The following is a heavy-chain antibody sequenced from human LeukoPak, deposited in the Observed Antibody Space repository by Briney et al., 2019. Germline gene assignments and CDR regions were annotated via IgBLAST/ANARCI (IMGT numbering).Heavy chain of an antibody. J-gene: IGHJ2*01. V-gene: IGHV3-23*01. D-gene: IGHD2-21*01. CDR3: AKDGPYCGGITCYFRYFDL. Sequence: GGSLRLSCAASGFTFSSYGMSWVRQAPGKGLEWVSAISGGGASGGRTYYADAVKGRFTISRDNSKNTLHLQMNSLRPDDTAVYYCAKDGPYCGGITCYFRYFDLWGRGTLVTVSS. CDR1: GFTFSSYG. CDR2: ISGGGASGGRT.